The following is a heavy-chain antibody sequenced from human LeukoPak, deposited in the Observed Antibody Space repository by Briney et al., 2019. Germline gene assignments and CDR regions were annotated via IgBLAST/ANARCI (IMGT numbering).Heavy chain of an antibody. J-gene: IGHJ4*02. CDR2: IYYSGST. CDR1: GGSISSYY. V-gene: IGHV4-59*01. CDR3: ARGDDYGPLPFDY. Sequence: PSETLSLTCTVSGGSISSYYWSWIRQPPGKGLEWIGYIYYSGSTNYNPSLKSRVTISVDTSKNQFSLKLSSVTAADTAVYYCARGDDYGPLPFDYWGQGTLVTFSS. D-gene: IGHD4-17*01.